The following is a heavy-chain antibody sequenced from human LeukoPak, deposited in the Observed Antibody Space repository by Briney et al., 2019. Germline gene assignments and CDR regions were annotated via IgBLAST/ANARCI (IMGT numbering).Heavy chain of an antibody. CDR3: ASSHDCSSTSCYSGDAFDI. CDR1: AYTFTGYY. J-gene: IGHJ3*02. CDR2: INPNSGGT. Sequence: ASVKVSCKASAYTFTGYYMHWVRQAPGQGLEWMGWINPNSGGTNYAQKFQGRVTMTRDTSISTAYMELSSLRSEDTAVYYCASSHDCSSTSCYSGDAFDIWGQGTMVTVSS. D-gene: IGHD2-2*02. V-gene: IGHV1-2*02.